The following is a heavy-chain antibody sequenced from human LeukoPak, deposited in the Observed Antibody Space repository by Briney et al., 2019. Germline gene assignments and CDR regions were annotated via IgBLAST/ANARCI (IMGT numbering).Heavy chain of an antibody. V-gene: IGHV1-18*01. CDR1: GYTFTSYG. Sequence: ASVKVSCKASGYTFTSYGISWVRQAPGQGLEWMGWISAYNGNTNYAQKLQGRVTMTTDTSTSTAYMELRSLRSDDTAVYYCARVPYYDFWSGYYTGYYFDYWGQGTLVTVSS. CDR2: ISAYNGNT. J-gene: IGHJ4*02. D-gene: IGHD3-3*01. CDR3: ARVPYYDFWSGYYTGYYFDY.